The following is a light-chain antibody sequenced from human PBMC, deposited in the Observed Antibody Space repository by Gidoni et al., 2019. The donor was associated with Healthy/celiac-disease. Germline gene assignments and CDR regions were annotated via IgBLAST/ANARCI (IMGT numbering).Light chain of an antibody. CDR3: QQRSNWPPLT. Sequence: EIVLTQSPATLSLSPGERATLSCRASQSVSSYLAWYQQKPGQPPRLLIYDASNRATGIPARFSGSGSGRDVTLTISSLEPEDFAVYYCQQRSNWPPLTFGGGTKVEIK. CDR1: QSVSSY. CDR2: DAS. J-gene: IGKJ4*01. V-gene: IGKV3-11*02.